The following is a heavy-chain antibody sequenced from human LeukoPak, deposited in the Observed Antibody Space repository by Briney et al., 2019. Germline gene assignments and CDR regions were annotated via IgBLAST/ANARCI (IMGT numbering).Heavy chain of an antibody. CDR3: AKDWNSSGWHTDY. J-gene: IGHJ4*02. V-gene: IGHV3-23*01. D-gene: IGHD6-19*01. Sequence: GGSLRLSCAASGFTFSSYAMTWVRQAPGKGLEWVSTISGSAGSTYYADSVKGRFTISRDISKNTLYLQMNSLRAEDTAVYYCAKDWNSSGWHTDYWGQGTLVTVSS. CDR1: GFTFSSYA. CDR2: ISGSAGST.